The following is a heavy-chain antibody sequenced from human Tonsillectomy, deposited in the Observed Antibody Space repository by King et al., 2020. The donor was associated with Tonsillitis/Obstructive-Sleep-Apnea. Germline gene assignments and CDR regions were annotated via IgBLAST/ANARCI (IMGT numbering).Heavy chain of an antibody. J-gene: IGHJ6*03. CDR1: GYTFTGYY. D-gene: IGHD1-26*01. V-gene: IGHV1-2*04. Sequence: VQLVESGAEVKKPGASVKVSCKASGYTFTGYYMHWVRQAPGQGLEWMAWINPNSGGTNYAQKFQGWFTMTRDTSISTAYMEVSRLRSDDTAVYYCARVGHYDYYMDVWGKGTTVTVSS. CDR2: INPNSGGT. CDR3: ARVGHYDYYMDV.